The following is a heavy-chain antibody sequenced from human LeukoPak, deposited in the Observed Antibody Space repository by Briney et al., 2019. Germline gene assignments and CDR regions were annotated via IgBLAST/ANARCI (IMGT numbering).Heavy chain of an antibody. CDR1: GGTFSSYA. Sequence: SVKVSCKASGGTFSSYAISWVRQAPGQGLEWMGGIIPIFDTANYAQKFQGRVTITTDESTSTAYMELSSLRSEDTAVYYCARSGVGDYSNAFDPWGQGTLVTVSS. D-gene: IGHD4-11*01. J-gene: IGHJ5*02. V-gene: IGHV1-69*05. CDR2: IIPIFDTA. CDR3: ARSGVGDYSNAFDP.